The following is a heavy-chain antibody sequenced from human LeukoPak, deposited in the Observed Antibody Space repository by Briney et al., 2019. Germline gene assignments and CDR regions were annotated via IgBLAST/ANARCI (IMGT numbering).Heavy chain of an antibody. Sequence: NPSETLSLTCTVSRGSISREYWSWIRQPPGKGLEWIGYIHYSGSTSYNPSLKSRATISVDTSSNQFSLKLGSMTATDTAVYYCARQAYCISTSCYPFDYWGQGTLVTVSS. CDR1: RGSISREY. J-gene: IGHJ4*02. CDR3: ARQAYCISTSCYPFDY. CDR2: IHYSGST. V-gene: IGHV4-59*08. D-gene: IGHD2-2*01.